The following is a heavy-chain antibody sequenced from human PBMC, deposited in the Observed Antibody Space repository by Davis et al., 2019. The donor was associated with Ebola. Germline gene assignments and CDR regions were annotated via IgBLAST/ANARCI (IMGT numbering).Heavy chain of an antibody. Sequence: GGSLRLSCAASGFTFSSYGMHWVRQAPGKGLEWVAVIWYDGSNKYYADSVKGRFTISRDNSKNTLYLQMNSLRAEDTAVYYCAKGSGYDWDYYYYGMDVWGQGTTVTVSS. CDR3: AKGSGYDWDYYYYGMDV. J-gene: IGHJ6*02. CDR2: IWYDGSNK. V-gene: IGHV3-30*02. D-gene: IGHD5-12*01. CDR1: GFTFSSYG.